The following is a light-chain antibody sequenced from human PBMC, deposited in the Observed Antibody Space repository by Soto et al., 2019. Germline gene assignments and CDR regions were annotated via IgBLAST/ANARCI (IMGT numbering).Light chain of an antibody. Sequence: QLVLTESPSASASLGASVKLTCTLSSGHSSYAIAWHQQQPEKGPRYLMKLNSDGSHSKGDGIPDRFSGSSSGAERYLTISSLQSEDEADYYSQTWGSYVVFGGGTKLTVL. CDR3: QTWGSYVV. CDR1: SGHSSYA. CDR2: LNSDGSH. V-gene: IGLV4-69*01. J-gene: IGLJ2*01.